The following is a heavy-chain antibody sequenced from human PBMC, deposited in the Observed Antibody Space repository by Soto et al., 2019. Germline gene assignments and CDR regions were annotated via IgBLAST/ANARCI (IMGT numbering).Heavy chain of an antibody. Sequence: QMQLLQSGAEVKKTGSSVKISCKTSGWIFTFQYLHWVRQAPGQGLEWLGWITPYNDNVKYAQHFQGRISLTRDNSLTPLFLELRDLRPEDTGLYYCARSATSGDQHFIDSWGQGTLVTVSS. CDR2: ITPYNDNV. CDR3: ARSATSGDQHFIDS. J-gene: IGHJ4*02. D-gene: IGHD7-27*01. CDR1: GWIFTFQY. V-gene: IGHV1-45*02.